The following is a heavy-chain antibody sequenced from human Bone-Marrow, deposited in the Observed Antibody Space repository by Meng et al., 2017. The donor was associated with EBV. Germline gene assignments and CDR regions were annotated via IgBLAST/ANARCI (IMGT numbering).Heavy chain of an antibody. J-gene: IGHJ4*02. Sequence: QVQGVQSGAEVKKPGSSVKVSCWTSGGTFNSDAVSWVRQAPGQGLEWMGGLIPMSGAPHYAQKFQGRVTITADESTSTHYMDLSNLRSDDTAMYYCASESGRGFTPDYWGQGTLVTVSS. CDR1: GGTFNSDA. V-gene: IGHV1-69*01. D-gene: IGHD3-10*01. CDR3: ASESGRGFTPDY. CDR2: LIPMSGAP.